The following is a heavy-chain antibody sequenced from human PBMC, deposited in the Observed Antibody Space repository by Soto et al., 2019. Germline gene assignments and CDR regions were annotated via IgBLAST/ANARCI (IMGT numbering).Heavy chain of an antibody. D-gene: IGHD2-2*01. Sequence: ASVKVSCKASGYTFTSYGISWVRQAPGQGLEWMGWISAYNGNTNYAQKLQGRVTMTTDTSTSTAYMELMSLRSDDTAVYYCARMGYCSSTSCYGGMDVWGQGTTVTVSS. CDR2: ISAYNGNT. J-gene: IGHJ6*02. CDR1: GYTFTSYG. CDR3: ARMGYCSSTSCYGGMDV. V-gene: IGHV1-18*04.